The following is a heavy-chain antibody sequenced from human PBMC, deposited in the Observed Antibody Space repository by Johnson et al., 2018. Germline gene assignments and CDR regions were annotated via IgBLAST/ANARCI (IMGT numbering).Heavy chain of an antibody. D-gene: IGHD2-2*01. CDR1: GGSVSSGTFF. J-gene: IGHJ5*02. CDR2: IWTSGST. V-gene: IGHV4-61*02. CDR3: AREVVEQGIDYFAP. Sequence: QVQLQESGPGLVRXSQTXSLXCLVSGGSVSSGTFFWTWIRQPAGKGLEWIGRIWTSGSTSYNSSLKSRVILSIDTSKNQVSLNLTSVTATDTAVYYRAREVVEQGIDYFAPWGQGILVTVSS.